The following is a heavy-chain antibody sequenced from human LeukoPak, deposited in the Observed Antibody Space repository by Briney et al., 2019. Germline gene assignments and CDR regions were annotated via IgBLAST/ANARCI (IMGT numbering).Heavy chain of an antibody. CDR3: ARDSLDIVVVPAAIRDYYYGMDV. V-gene: IGHV3-30*04. CDR2: ISYDGSNK. J-gene: IGHJ6*02. Sequence: GRSLRLSCAASGFTFSSYAMPWVRQAPGKGLEWVAVISYDGSNKYYADSVKGRFTISRDNSKNTLYLQMNSLRAEDTAVYYCARDSLDIVVVPAAIRDYYYGMDVWGQGTTVTVSS. D-gene: IGHD2-2*01. CDR1: GFTFSSYA.